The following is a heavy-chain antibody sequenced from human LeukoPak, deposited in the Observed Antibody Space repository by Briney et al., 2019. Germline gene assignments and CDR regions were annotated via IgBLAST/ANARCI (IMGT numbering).Heavy chain of an antibody. Sequence: PGGSLRLSCAASGFTFSSYAMSWVRQAPGKGLEWVSAISGSGGGTYYADSVKGRFTISRDNSKNTLYLQMNSLRAEDTAVYYCANGKRGNIAVAGTRRVGPFDYWGQGTLVTVSS. CDR2: ISGSGGGT. J-gene: IGHJ4*02. CDR1: GFTFSSYA. V-gene: IGHV3-23*01. CDR3: ANGKRGNIAVAGTRRVGPFDY. D-gene: IGHD6-19*01.